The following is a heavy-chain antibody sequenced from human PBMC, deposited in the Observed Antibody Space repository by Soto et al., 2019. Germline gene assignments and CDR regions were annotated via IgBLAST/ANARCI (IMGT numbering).Heavy chain of an antibody. J-gene: IGHJ6*02. CDR2: IYYSGST. CDR3: ARGVVPAATRGYYYYGVDV. D-gene: IGHD2-2*01. CDR1: GGSISSGGYY. V-gene: IGHV4-31*03. Sequence: SETLSLTCTVSGGSISSGGYYWSWIRQHPGKGLEWIGYIYYSGSTYYNPSLKSRVTISVDTSKNQFSLKLSSVTATDTAVYYCARGVVPAATRGYYYYGVDVWGQGTTLTVSS.